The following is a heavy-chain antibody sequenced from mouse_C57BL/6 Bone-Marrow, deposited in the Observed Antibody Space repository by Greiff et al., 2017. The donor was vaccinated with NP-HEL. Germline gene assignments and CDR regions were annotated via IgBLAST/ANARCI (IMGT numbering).Heavy chain of an antibody. CDR3: ARYKRDYDSRWYFDV. CDR2: ISYSGST. D-gene: IGHD2-4*01. J-gene: IGHJ1*03. V-gene: IGHV3-8*01. Sequence: EVKLEESGPGLAKPSQTLSLTCSVTGYSITSDYWNWIRKFPGNKLEYMGYISYSGSTYYNPSLKSRISITRDTSKNQYYLQLNSVTTEDTATYYCARYKRDYDSRWYFDVWGTGTTVTVSS. CDR1: GYSITSDY.